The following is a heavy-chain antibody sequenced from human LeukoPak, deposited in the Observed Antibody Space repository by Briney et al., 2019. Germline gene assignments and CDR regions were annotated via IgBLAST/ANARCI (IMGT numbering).Heavy chain of an antibody. J-gene: IGHJ4*02. CDR3: ARNRRSYLFTGGDGRELDY. CDR2: INPNSGGT. V-gene: IGHV1-2*02. Sequence: ASVKVSCKASGYTFTGYYLHWVRQAPGQGLEWMGWINPNSGGTNYAQKFQGRVTMTGDTSINTAYMHLSRLRSDDTAVYYCARNRRSYLFTGGDGRELDYWGQGTLVTVSS. D-gene: IGHD1-26*01. CDR1: GYTFTGYY.